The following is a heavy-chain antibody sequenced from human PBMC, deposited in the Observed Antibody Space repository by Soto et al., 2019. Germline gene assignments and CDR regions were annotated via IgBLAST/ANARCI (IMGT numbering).Heavy chain of an antibody. D-gene: IGHD4-17*01. CDR1: GFTFSSYG. J-gene: IGHJ4*02. CDR3: ADDYGSFDS. V-gene: IGHV3-30*18. CDR2: ILFDGIKQ. Sequence: QVQLVQSGGGVVQPGGSLRLSCAASGFTFSSYGMHWVRQAPGKGLEWVAVILFDGIKQYYADSIKGRFTISRDNSKDTVYRQMNSLRAEDTAVYYCADDYGSFDSWGQGTLVTGSS.